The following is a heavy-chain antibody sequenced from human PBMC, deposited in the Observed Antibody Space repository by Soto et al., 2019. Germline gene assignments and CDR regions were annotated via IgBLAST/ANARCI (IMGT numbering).Heavy chain of an antibody. CDR1: GFTFSDYY. CDR3: ARGGRDSSSWYGVDY. D-gene: IGHD6-13*01. J-gene: IGHJ4*02. Sequence: QVQLVESGGGLVKPGGSLRLYCAASGFTFSDYYMSWIRQAPGKGLEWVSYISSSSSYTNYADSVKGRFTISRDNAKNSLYLQMNSLRAEDTAVYYCARGGRDSSSWYGVDYWGQGTLVTVSS. V-gene: IGHV3-11*05. CDR2: ISSSSSYT.